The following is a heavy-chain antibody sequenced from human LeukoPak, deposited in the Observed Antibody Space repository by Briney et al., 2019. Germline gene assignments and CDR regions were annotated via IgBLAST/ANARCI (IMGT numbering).Heavy chain of an antibody. CDR3: ARDFGQYSGSYQAGS. Sequence: GGSLRPSCAASGFTFSSDATHWVRQAPGKGLEWGAVISYVVSNKYYTDSVKGRSTIPRHNPKNRPYLQMNRLTAEDTAVYYCARDFGQYSGSYQAGSWGQGTLVTVSS. V-gene: IGHV3-30*04. CDR1: GFTFSSDA. J-gene: IGHJ5*02. CDR2: ISYVVSNK. D-gene: IGHD1-26*01.